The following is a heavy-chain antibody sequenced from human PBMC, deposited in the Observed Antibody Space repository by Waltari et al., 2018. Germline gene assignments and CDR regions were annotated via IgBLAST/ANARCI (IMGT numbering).Heavy chain of an antibody. Sequence: QVQLVQSGAEVKKPGSSVKVSCKASGGTFSSYAISWVRQAPGQGLEWMGGIIPIFGTANYAQKFQGGVTITADESTSTAYMGLSSLRSEDTAVYYCARGYCSGGSCSADAFDIWGQGTMVTVSA. CDR1: GGTFSSYA. CDR2: IIPIFGTA. D-gene: IGHD2-15*01. J-gene: IGHJ3*02. CDR3: ARGYCSGGSCSADAFDI. V-gene: IGHV1-69*01.